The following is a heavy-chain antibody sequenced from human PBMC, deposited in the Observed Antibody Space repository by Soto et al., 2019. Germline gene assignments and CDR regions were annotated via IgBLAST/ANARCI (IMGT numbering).Heavy chain of an antibody. D-gene: IGHD5-18*01. CDR3: AKDGGYSYAPDGY. CDR2: ISGSGGST. CDR1: GFTFSSYA. J-gene: IGHJ4*02. V-gene: IGHV3-23*01. Sequence: EVQLLESGGGLVQPGGSLRLSCAGSGFTFSSYAMSWVRQAPGKGLEWVSAISGSGGSTYYADSVKGRFTISRDNSKNTLYLQMNSLRAEDTAVYYCAKDGGYSYAPDGYWGQGTLVTVSS.